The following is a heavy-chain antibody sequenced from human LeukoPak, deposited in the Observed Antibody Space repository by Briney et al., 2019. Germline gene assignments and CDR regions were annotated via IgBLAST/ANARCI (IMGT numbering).Heavy chain of an antibody. CDR2: ICHTGST. CDR3: ARERGFYGDLT. CDR1: GCSINSGYC. D-gene: IGHD4-17*01. J-gene: IGHJ5*02. Sequence: SETLSLTCTVSGCSINSGYCWGWFRQPPGRGLEWIGGICHTGSTFYNPSLESRVTILVDTSKNQFSLRLTSVTAADTAVYYCARERGFYGDLTWGQGTLVTVSS. V-gene: IGHV4-38-2*02.